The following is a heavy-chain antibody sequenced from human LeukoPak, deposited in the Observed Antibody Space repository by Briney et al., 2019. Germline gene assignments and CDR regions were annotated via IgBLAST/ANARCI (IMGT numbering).Heavy chain of an antibody. CDR2: INHSGST. CDR3: ARLRMGAVAGTGVDF. V-gene: IGHV4-34*01. Sequence: SETLSLTCAVYGGSFSGYYWSWIRQPPGKGLEWIGEINHSGSTNYNASLESRVTISVDSSKNQFSLKLSPVTAADTAVYYCARLRMGAVAGTGVDFWGQGTLVTVSS. D-gene: IGHD6-19*01. J-gene: IGHJ4*02. CDR1: GGSFSGYY.